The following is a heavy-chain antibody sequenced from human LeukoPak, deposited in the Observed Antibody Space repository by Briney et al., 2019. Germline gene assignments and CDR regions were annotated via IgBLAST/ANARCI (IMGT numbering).Heavy chain of an antibody. CDR1: GGSFSGYY. CDR2: INHSGST. V-gene: IGHV4-34*01. J-gene: IGHJ4*02. CDR3: AKDSIAVAAYDY. D-gene: IGHD6-19*01. Sequence: SETLSLTCAVYGGSFSGYYWSWIRQPPGKGLEWIGEINHSGSTNYNPSLKSRVTISVDASKNQFSLKLSSVTAADTAVYYCAKDSIAVAAYDYWGQGTLVTVSS.